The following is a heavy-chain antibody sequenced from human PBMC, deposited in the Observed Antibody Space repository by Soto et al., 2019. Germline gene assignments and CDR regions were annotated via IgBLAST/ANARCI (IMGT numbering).Heavy chain of an antibody. Sequence: PVGSLSLSCAASGFTVSSNYMSWVRQAPGKGLEWVSVIYSGGSTYYADSVKGRFTISRDNSKNTLYLQMNSLRAEDTAVYYCASIVVVTAISPLDAFDIWGQGTMVTVSS. V-gene: IGHV3-53*01. D-gene: IGHD2-21*02. CDR3: ASIVVVTAISPLDAFDI. CDR2: IYSGGST. CDR1: GFTVSSNY. J-gene: IGHJ3*02.